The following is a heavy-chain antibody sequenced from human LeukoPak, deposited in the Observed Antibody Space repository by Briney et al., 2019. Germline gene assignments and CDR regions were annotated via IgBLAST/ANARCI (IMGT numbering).Heavy chain of an antibody. V-gene: IGHV3-15*01. J-gene: IGHJ4*02. CDR2: VLSKTEGGTT. CDR1: GFTFSSAW. D-gene: IGHD1-26*01. CDR3: TTERRSSGSSSRFDY. Sequence: GGSLRLSCAASGFTFSSAWMTWVRQAPGKRLEWVGRVLSKTEGGTTEYAAPVKGRFIVSRDDSKNTLYLQMNSLKTEDTAVYYCTTERRSSGSSSRFDYWGQGALVTVSS.